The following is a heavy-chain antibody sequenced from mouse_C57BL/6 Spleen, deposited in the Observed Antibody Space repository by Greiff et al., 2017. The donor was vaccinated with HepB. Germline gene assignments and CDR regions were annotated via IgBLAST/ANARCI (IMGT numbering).Heavy chain of an antibody. D-gene: IGHD1-1*01. CDR3: ASFITTVVERYFDV. J-gene: IGHJ1*03. V-gene: IGHV1-81*01. CDR1: GYTFTSYG. CDR2: IYPRSGNT. Sequence: LQESGAELARPGASVKLSCKASGYTFTSYGISWVKQRTGQGLEWIGEIYPRSGNTYYNEKFKGKATLTADKSSSTAYMELRSLTSEDSAVYFCASFITTVVERYFDVWGTGTTVTVSS.